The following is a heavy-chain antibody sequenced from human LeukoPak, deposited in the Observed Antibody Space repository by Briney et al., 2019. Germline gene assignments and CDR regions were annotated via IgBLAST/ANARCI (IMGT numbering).Heavy chain of an antibody. CDR3: ARGIYGLPDLNWFDP. J-gene: IGHJ5*02. V-gene: IGHV1-18*01. Sequence: ASVKVSCKASGYTFTNYGVTWVRQAPGQGLEWMGWISAYNGNTNYAQKLQGRVTMTTDTSTSTAYMELRSLRSDDTAVYFCARGIYGLPDLNWFDPWGQGTLVTVSS. CDR2: ISAYNGNT. CDR1: GYTFTNYG. D-gene: IGHD2/OR15-2a*01.